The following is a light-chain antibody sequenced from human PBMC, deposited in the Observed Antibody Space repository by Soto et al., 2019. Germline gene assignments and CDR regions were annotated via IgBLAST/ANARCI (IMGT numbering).Light chain of an antibody. CDR1: QGISSY. V-gene: IGKV1-8*01. J-gene: IGKJ5*01. CDR2: AAS. Sequence: IRMTQSPSSFSSSTGDRFTITCRASQGISSYLAWYQQKPGKAPKLLIYAASTLQSGVPSRFRGSGSGTDFTLTISCLQSEDFATYYCQQYYSYPITFGQGT. CDR3: QQYYSYPIT.